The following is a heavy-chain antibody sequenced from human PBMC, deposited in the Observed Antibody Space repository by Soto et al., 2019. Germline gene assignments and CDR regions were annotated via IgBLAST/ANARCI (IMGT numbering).Heavy chain of an antibody. J-gene: IGHJ4*02. V-gene: IGHV3-66*01. CDR3: ARVDTLTAGVHY. CDR2: IYSDAST. Sequence: GGSMRLSCAGSGFSVSDIYMSWVRQAPGKGLEWVSLIYSDASTYYADSVKGRFTISRDNSKNTLFLQMNSLRAEDTAVYYCARVDTLTAGVHYWGLGTLVTVSS. D-gene: IGHD6-13*01. CDR1: GFSVSDIY.